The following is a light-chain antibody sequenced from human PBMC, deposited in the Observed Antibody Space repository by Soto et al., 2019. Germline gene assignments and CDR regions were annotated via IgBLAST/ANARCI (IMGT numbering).Light chain of an antibody. Sequence: IQMTQTPSTLSASVGDRVTITCRASQTINRYLDWYQQRPGKAPNLLIYGASSLQSGVPSRFGGSGSGTDFTLTISSLQPEDFATYYCQQYYIPPGPFGQGTKAAI. CDR1: QTINRY. V-gene: IGKV1-39*01. CDR3: QQYYIPPGP. J-gene: IGKJ1*01. CDR2: GAS.